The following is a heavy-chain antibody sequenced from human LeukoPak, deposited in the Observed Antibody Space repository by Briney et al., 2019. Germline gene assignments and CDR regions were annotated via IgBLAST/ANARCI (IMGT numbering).Heavy chain of an antibody. V-gene: IGHV3-48*04. Sequence: GGSLRLSCVGSGFIFNEYSLNWVRQAPGKGPEWFSYISSRSGTIYYADSVKGRFTISRDNAKNSLYLQMNSLRAEDTAVYYCTRETAFDFWGQGTVVIVSS. CDR1: GFIFNEYS. CDR3: TRETAFDF. CDR2: ISSRSGTI. J-gene: IGHJ3*01.